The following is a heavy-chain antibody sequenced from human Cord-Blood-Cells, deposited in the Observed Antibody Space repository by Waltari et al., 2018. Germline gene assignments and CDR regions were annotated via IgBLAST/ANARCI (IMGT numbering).Heavy chain of an antibody. D-gene: IGHD1-26*01. CDR2: IYYSGST. CDR3: ARDFQRYGIVGATGAFDI. V-gene: IGHV4-59*01. CDR1: GGSLSSKY. Sequence: QVKLQESGPGLVKPSVTLPLTCTVSGGSLSSKYGSWLRQPPRKGLECTGYIYYSGSTNYNPPLKSRVTISVDTSKNQFSLKLSSVTAADTAVYYCARDFQRYGIVGATGAFDIWGQGTMVTVSS. J-gene: IGHJ3*02.